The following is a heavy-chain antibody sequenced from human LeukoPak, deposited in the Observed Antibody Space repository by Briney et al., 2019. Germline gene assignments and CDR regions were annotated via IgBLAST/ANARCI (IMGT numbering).Heavy chain of an antibody. CDR2: IYPGDSDT. Sequence: GASLKISCKGSGSSFTSDWIGWVRQMPRKGLEWMGIIYPGDSDTRYSPSFQGQVTISADKSISTAYLQWSSLKAWDAAMYYCARPYCSSTSCYWNYWGQGTLVTVSS. CDR1: GSSFTSDW. CDR3: ARPYCSSTSCYWNY. J-gene: IGHJ4*02. D-gene: IGHD2-2*01. V-gene: IGHV5-51*01.